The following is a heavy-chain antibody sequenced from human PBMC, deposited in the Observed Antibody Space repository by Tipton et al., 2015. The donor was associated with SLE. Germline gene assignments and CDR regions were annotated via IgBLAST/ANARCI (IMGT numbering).Heavy chain of an antibody. D-gene: IGHD2-21*01. Sequence: SCVASGFTLSNYEMSWVRQAPGQGLENMGWISAYNGRTDYAQKLQGRVTMSIDPATDTAYMELRSLTSDDTAVYYCARLQGCGGDCYAGDFWGQGTLVTVSS. CDR3: ARLQGCGGDCYAGDF. CDR1: GFTLSNYE. CDR2: ISAYNGRT. J-gene: IGHJ4*02. V-gene: IGHV1-18*01.